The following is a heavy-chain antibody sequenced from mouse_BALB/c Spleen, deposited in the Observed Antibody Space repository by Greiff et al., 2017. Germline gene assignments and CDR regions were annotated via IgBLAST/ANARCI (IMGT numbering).Heavy chain of an antibody. V-gene: IGHV5-4*02. Sequence: EVKLVESGGGLVKPGGSLKLSCAASGFTFSDYYMYWVRQTPEKRLEWVATISDGGSYTYYPDSVKGRFTISRDNAKNNLYLQMSSLKSEDTAMYYCARILWDAMDYWGQGTSVTVSA. CDR3: ARILWDAMDY. CDR2: ISDGGSYT. CDR1: GFTFSDYY. J-gene: IGHJ4*01.